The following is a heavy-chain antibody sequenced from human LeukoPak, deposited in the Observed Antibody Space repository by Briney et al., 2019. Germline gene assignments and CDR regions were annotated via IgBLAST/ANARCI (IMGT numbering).Heavy chain of an antibody. D-gene: IGHD6-13*01. CDR2: ISYDGSNK. CDR1: GFTFSSYG. Sequence: GGSLGLSCAASGFTFSSYGMHWVRQAPGKGLEWVAVISYDGSNKYYADSVKGRFTISRDNSKNTLYLQMNSLRAEDTAVYYCAKDLVGSSWYYFRHWGQGTLVTVSS. V-gene: IGHV3-30*18. CDR3: AKDLVGSSWYYFRH. J-gene: IGHJ1*01.